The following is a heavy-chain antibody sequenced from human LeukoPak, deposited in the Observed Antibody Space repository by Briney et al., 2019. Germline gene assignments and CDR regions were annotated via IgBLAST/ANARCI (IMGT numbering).Heavy chain of an antibody. J-gene: IGHJ4*02. CDR3: ARGWGRSGWTDY. CDR1: GGSFSGYY. V-gene: IGHV4-34*01. CDR2: ISHSGRT. Sequence: SETLSLTCAVYGGSFSGYYWSWIRQPPGKGLEWIGEISHSGRTNYNPSLKSGVTISVDTSKNQFSLKLSSVTAADTAVYYCARGWGRSGWTDYWGQGTLVTVSS. D-gene: IGHD6-19*01.